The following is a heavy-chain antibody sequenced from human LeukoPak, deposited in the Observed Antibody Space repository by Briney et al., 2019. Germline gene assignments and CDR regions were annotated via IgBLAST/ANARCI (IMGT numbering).Heavy chain of an antibody. Sequence: GGSLRLSCAASGFTVTSNYMSWVRQAPGKGLEWVSIIYSGGGAYYADSVKGRFTISRDNSRNTLFLQMNSLRAEDTAVYYCARAVYGFDAFDIWGQGTIVTVSS. CDR2: IYSGGGA. J-gene: IGHJ3*02. CDR1: GFTVTSNY. CDR3: ARAVYGFDAFDI. V-gene: IGHV3-66*01. D-gene: IGHD4-17*01.